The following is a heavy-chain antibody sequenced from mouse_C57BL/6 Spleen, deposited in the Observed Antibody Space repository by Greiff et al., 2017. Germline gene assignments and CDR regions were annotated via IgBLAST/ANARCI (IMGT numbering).Heavy chain of an antibody. D-gene: IGHD1-1*01. Sequence: EVQLQQSGPELVKPGASVKISCKASGYSFTGYYMNWVKQSPEKSLEWIGEINPSTGGTTYNQKFKAKATLTVDKSSSTAYMQLKSLTSEDSAVYYCAHITTPEGGIMDYWGQGTSVTVSS. CDR3: AHITTPEGGIMDY. J-gene: IGHJ4*01. CDR1: GYSFTGYY. CDR2: INPSTGGT. V-gene: IGHV1-42*01.